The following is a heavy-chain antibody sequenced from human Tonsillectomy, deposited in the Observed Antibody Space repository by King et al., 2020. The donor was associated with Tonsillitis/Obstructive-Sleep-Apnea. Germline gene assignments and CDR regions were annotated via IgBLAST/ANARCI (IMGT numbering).Heavy chain of an antibody. V-gene: IGHV1-18*01. CDR2: SSAYNGNT. Sequence: VQLVQSGAEVKKPGASVKVSCEASGYTFTSYGFSWVRQAPGQGLEWMGWSSAYNGNTNYAQKLQGRVTMTTDTSTSTAYMELRSLSSDDTAVYYCARSGRYSYAYYFDYWGQGTLVTVSS. J-gene: IGHJ4*02. D-gene: IGHD5-18*01. CDR3: ARSGRYSYAYYFDY. CDR1: GYTFTSYG.